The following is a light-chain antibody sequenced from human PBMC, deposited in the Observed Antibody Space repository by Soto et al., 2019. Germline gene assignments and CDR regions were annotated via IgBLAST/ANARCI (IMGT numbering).Light chain of an antibody. V-gene: IGLV2-8*01. CDR2: EVT. J-gene: IGLJ1*01. CDR3: NSYTSSSTLYV. CDR1: GSDVGGYDY. Sequence: QSALTQPPSASGSPGQSVTISCTGTGSDVGGYDYVSWYQQHPGKAPKLMIYEVTKRPSGVPDRFSGSKSGNTASLTVSGLQAEDEADYYCNSYTSSSTLYVFGTGTKLTVL.